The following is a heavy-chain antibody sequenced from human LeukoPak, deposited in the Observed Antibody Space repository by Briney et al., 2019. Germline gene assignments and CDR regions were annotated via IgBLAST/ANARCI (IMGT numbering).Heavy chain of an antibody. CDR1: GFTFSSYG. CDR3: ARDITMIVVDAFDI. Sequence: GGSLRLSCAASGFTFSSYGMHWVRQAPGKGLEWVAVIWYDGSNKYYADSVKGRFTISRDNSKNTLYLQMNSLRAEDTAVYYCARDITMIVVDAFDIWGQGTMVTVSS. CDR2: IWYDGSNK. V-gene: IGHV3-33*01. J-gene: IGHJ3*02. D-gene: IGHD3-22*01.